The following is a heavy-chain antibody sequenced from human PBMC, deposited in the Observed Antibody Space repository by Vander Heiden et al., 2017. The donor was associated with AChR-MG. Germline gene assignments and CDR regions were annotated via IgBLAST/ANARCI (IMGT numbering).Heavy chain of an antibody. CDR3: ARDTYDILTGDYYYYYMDV. CDR1: GFTFSSYS. CDR2: ISSSSSYI. D-gene: IGHD3-9*01. J-gene: IGHJ6*03. V-gene: IGHV3-21*01. Sequence: EVQLVESGGGLVKPGGSLRLSCAASGFTFSSYSMNWVRQAPGKGLEWVSSISSSSSYIYYADSVKGRFTISRDNAKNSLYLQMNSLRAEDTAVYYCARDTYDILTGDYYYYYMDVWGKGTTVTVSS.